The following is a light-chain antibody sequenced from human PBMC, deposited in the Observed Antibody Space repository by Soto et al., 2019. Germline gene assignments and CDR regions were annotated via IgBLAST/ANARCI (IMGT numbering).Light chain of an antibody. Sequence: EIVMTQSPATLSVSPGERATLSCRASQSVSSNLAWYQQKPGQAPMLLIYGASTRATGIPARFSGSGSGTEFTLNIISLQSEDFAVDYCQQYNNWPLTFGGGTKVEIK. CDR3: QQYNNWPLT. CDR2: GAS. V-gene: IGKV3-15*01. J-gene: IGKJ4*01. CDR1: QSVSSN.